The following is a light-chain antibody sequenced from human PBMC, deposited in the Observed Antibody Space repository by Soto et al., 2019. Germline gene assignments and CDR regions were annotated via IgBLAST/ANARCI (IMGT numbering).Light chain of an antibody. CDR1: QSVSNY. CDR2: DAS. V-gene: IGKV3-11*01. Sequence: DIVLTQSPGPLSLSPGERATLSCMASQSVSNYLAWYQQKPGQAPRLLIYDASNRATGIPARFSGSGSGTDCTLTISSLEPEDFAVYYCQQRSNWPVTLGPGTKVDIK. J-gene: IGKJ3*01. CDR3: QQRSNWPVT.